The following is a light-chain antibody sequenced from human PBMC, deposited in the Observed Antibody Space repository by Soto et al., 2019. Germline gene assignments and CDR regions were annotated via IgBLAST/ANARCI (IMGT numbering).Light chain of an antibody. J-gene: IGKJ5*01. CDR3: MQGTHWLIT. V-gene: IGKV2-30*02. CDR2: KVS. CDR1: QSLVHSDGIAY. Sequence: EVVMTQSPLSLPVTLGQPASISCRSNQSLVHSDGIAYFSWFQQRPGRSPRRLIYKVSNRDSGVPARFSGSGSVTDFALKICRVEAEDVGVYYCMQGTHWLITFGQGTRLEIK.